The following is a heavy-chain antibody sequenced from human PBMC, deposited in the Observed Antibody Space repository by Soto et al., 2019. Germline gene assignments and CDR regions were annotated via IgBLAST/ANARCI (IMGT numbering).Heavy chain of an antibody. CDR2: IDSDGGT. Sequence: GGSLRLSCAASGFTVFNNFMNWVRQAPGKGLEWVSVIDSDGGTYYADSVKGRFTIFRDSSKNSVYLQMNSLRVEDTAVYYCAKDQRMYYYGSGSDSWGQGTLVTVSS. J-gene: IGHJ4*02. CDR3: AKDQRMYYYGSGSDS. CDR1: GFTVFNNF. D-gene: IGHD3-10*01. V-gene: IGHV3-66*01.